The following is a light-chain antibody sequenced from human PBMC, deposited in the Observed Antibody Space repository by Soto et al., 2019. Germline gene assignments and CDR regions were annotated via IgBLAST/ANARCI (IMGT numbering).Light chain of an antibody. CDR1: SGDVGGYNY. Sequence: QSVLTQPSSASGSPGQSVTISCTETSGDVGGYNYVSWYQQYAGKAPKLMISEVSKRPSGVPYRFSGSKSGNTASLTVSGLQAEDEADYYCSSYAGSNKSVFGTGTKVTVL. V-gene: IGLV2-8*01. J-gene: IGLJ1*01. CDR3: SSYAGSNKSV. CDR2: EVS.